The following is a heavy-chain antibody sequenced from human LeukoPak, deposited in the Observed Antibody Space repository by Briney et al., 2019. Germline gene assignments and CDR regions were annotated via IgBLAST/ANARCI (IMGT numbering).Heavy chain of an antibody. CDR3: AKSAAGPLTGTSH. Sequence: GGSLRLSCAASGFTFTTCAMNWVRQAPGKGLEWVSGIGESGDRTYYADSVEGRFTISRDNSKNTLYLQMNSLRADDTAVYYCAKSAAGPLTGTSHWGQGTLVTVSS. CDR1: GFTFTTCA. J-gene: IGHJ4*02. CDR2: IGESGDRT. V-gene: IGHV3-23*01. D-gene: IGHD3-9*01.